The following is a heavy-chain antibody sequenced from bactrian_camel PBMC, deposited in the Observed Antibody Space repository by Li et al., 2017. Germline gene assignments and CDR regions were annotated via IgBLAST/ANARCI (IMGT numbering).Heavy chain of an antibody. CDR1: GFTFSNYP. J-gene: IGHJ4*01. Sequence: QLVESGGGLVQPGGSLRLSCAASGFTFSNYPMSWVRQAPGKGLEWVSAINSGGRSTDYADSVKGRFTISRDNAKNTLYLQMNSLKPEDTAMYYCAASDWARYCSSGPRSYEYKHWGHGTQVTVS. V-gene: IGHV3S31*01. CDR2: INSGGRST. D-gene: IGHD2*01. CDR3: AASDWARYCSSGPRSYEYKH.